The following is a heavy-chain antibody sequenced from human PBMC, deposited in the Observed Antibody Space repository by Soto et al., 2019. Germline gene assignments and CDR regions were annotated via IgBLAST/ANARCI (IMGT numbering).Heavy chain of an antibody. J-gene: IGHJ6*02. Sequence: QVQLVQSGAEVKKPGASVKVSYVASGYTFTDHYIHWVRQAPGQGLEWMGWINPHSGDTIYAQKFQGRVTLTRDTSISTADMELSRLRSDDTAVYYCARGRTVNFYGMDVWGQGTTVTVSS. V-gene: IGHV1-2*02. CDR1: GYTFTDHY. D-gene: IGHD4-17*01. CDR2: INPHSGDT. CDR3: ARGRTVNFYGMDV.